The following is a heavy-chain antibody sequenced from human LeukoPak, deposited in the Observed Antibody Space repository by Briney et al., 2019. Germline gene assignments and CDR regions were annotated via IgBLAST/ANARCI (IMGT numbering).Heavy chain of an antibody. J-gene: IGHJ4*02. CDR2: ISAYNGNT. CDR3: AGDLVSRVVPAAIAPFDY. Sequence: GASVKVSCKASGYTFTSYGISWVRQAPGQGLEWMGWISAYNGNTNYAQKLQGRVTMTTDTSTSTAYMELRSLRSDDTAVYYCAGDLVSRVVPAAIAPFDYWGQGTLVTVSS. CDR1: GYTFTSYG. D-gene: IGHD2-2*02. V-gene: IGHV1-18*01.